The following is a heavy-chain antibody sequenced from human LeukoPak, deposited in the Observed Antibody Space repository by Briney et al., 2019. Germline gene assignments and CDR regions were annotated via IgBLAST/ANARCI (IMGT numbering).Heavy chain of an antibody. V-gene: IGHV4-59*01. Sequence: SETLSLTCTVSGGSISSYYWSWIRQPPGKGLEWIGYIYYSGSTNYNPSLKSRVTISVDTSKNQFSLKLSSVTAADPAVYYCARDLGSSSWFERYNWFDPWGQGTLVTVSS. D-gene: IGHD6-13*01. CDR1: GGSISSYY. CDR2: IYYSGST. J-gene: IGHJ5*02. CDR3: ARDLGSSSWFERYNWFDP.